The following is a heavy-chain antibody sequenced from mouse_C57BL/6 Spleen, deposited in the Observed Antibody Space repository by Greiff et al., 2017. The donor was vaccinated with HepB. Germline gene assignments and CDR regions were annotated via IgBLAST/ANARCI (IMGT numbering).Heavy chain of an antibody. Sequence: VQLQQPGAELVKPGASVKLSCKASGYTFTSYWMHWVKQRPGQGLEWIGMIHPNSGSTNYNEKFKSKATLTVDKSSSTAYMQLSSLTSEDSAVYYCARDIYDGYYFDYWGQGTTLTVSS. CDR3: ARDIYDGYYFDY. CDR1: GYTFTSYW. D-gene: IGHD2-3*01. J-gene: IGHJ2*01. V-gene: IGHV1-64*01. CDR2: IHPNSGST.